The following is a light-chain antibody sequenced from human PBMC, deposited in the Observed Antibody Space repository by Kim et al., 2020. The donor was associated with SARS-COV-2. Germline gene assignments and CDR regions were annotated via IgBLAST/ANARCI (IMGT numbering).Light chain of an antibody. J-gene: IGKJ5*01. CDR3: QQYDTSTTT. Sequence: PGERGTLSCGASQSLTSNNLAWFQQKPCLAPRLLIYDASTRATGVPDRFSGSGSGTDFTLTITRLEPEDFAMYYCQQYDTSTTTFGQGTRLE. CDR2: DAS. V-gene: IGKV3D-20*01. CDR1: QSLTSNN.